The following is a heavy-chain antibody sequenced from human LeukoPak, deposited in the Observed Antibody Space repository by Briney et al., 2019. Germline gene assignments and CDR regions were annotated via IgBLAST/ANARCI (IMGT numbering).Heavy chain of an antibody. CDR1: GYTFTSYY. CDR3: ARDHPLRDGYPLYYFDY. V-gene: IGHV1-46*01. CDR2: INPSGGST. Sequence: GASVKVSCKXSGYTFTSYYMHWVRQAPGQGLEWMGIINPSGGSTSYAQKFQGRVTMTRDTSTGTVYMELSSLRSEDTAVYYCARDHPLRDGYPLYYFDYWGQGTLVTVSS. D-gene: IGHD5-24*01. J-gene: IGHJ4*02.